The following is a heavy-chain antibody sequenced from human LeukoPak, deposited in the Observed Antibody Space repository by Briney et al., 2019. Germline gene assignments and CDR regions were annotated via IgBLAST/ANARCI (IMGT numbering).Heavy chain of an antibody. CDR1: GFTFSSHG. V-gene: IGHV3-23*01. D-gene: IGHD3-9*01. CDR3: AKCILTGYYKGYMDV. J-gene: IGHJ6*03. CDR2: ISGSGGST. Sequence: PGGSLRLSCAASGFTFSSHGMICVRQAPGKGLEWVSGISGSGGSTYYADSVKGRFTISRDNSKNTLYLQMNSLRAEDTAIYYCAKCILTGYYKGYMDVWGKGTTVTISS.